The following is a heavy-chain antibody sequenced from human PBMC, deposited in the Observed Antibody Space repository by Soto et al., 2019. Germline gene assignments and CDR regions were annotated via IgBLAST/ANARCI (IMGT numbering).Heavy chain of an antibody. D-gene: IGHD3-10*01. CDR2: IYSGGYT. V-gene: IGHV3-53*01. CDR1: GFTVSNNY. CDR3: ARTPGGGGY. J-gene: IGHJ4*02. Sequence: EVQLVESGGGLIQPGGSLRLSCAVSGFTVSNNYMSWVRQAPGKGLEGVSVIYSGGYTAYGDSVKGRFTISRDNSKNTLILQNNTPGADATAGFYWARTPGGGGYWGQGTLVTVSS.